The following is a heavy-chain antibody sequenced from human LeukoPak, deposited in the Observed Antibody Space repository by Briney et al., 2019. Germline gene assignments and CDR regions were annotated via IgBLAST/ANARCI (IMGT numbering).Heavy chain of an antibody. J-gene: IGHJ4*02. CDR3: AKALSSGANFDY. CDR2: IRYDGSNK. CDR1: GFIFSSYG. Sequence: AGGSLRLSCAASGFIFSSYGMHWVRQAPGKGLEWVAFIRYDGSNKYYADSVKGRFTISRDNSKNTLYLQMNSLRAEDTAVYYCAKALSSGANFDYWGQGTLVTVSS. V-gene: IGHV3-30*02. D-gene: IGHD3-10*01.